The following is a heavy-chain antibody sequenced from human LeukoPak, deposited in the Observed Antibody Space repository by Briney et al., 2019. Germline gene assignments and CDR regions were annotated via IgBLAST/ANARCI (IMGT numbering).Heavy chain of an antibody. CDR2: INGGGTDT. CDR1: GFTFSSYA. J-gene: IGHJ4*02. D-gene: IGHD6-19*01. CDR3: AKGSSSGWPYYFDQ. Sequence: GGSLRLSCAASGFTFSSYAMAWVRQAPGKGLDWLSAINGGGTDTYNADSVKGRFAISRDNPKNTLYLQMNSLRAEDTAVYYCAKGSSSGWPYYFDQWGQGTLVTVSS. V-gene: IGHV3-23*01.